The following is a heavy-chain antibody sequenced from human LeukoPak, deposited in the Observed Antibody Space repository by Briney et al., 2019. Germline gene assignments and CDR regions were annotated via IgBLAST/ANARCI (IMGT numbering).Heavy chain of an antibody. CDR3: ARDYGSGSYFIDY. D-gene: IGHD3-10*01. CDR2: ISSSSNYI. Sequence: SGGSLRLSCAASGFTFNTYSMNWVRQAPAKGLEWVSSISSSSNYIYYADSVKGRFTISRDNAKNSLYLQMNSLRAEDTAVYYCARDYGSGSYFIDYWGQGTLVTVSS. CDR1: GFTFNTYS. J-gene: IGHJ4*02. V-gene: IGHV3-21*01.